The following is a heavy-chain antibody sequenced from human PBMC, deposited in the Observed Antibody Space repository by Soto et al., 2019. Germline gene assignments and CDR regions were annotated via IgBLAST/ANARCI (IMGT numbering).Heavy chain of an antibody. V-gene: IGHV4-30-4*01. CDR1: GGSISSGDYY. D-gene: IGHD1-26*01. CDR3: ARGRGSYRPLHFDY. J-gene: IGHJ4*02. CDR2: IYYSGST. Sequence: SETLSLTCTVSGGSISSGDYYWSWIRQPPGKGLEWIGYIYYSGSTYYNPSLKSRVTISVDTSKNQFSLKLSSVTAADTAVYYCARGRGSYRPLHFDYWGQGTLVTVSS.